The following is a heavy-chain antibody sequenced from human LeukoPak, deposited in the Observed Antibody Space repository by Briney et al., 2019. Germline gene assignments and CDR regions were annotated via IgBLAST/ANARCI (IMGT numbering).Heavy chain of an antibody. J-gene: IGHJ4*02. V-gene: IGHV3-30*03. Sequence: GSLRLSCSASGFTFKNFGMHWVRQAPGKGLEWVAFMSYNGGNKYYSGSVKGRFTVSRDDSKNTVYLQMNSLRGDDTATYYCARDRLWFGDLIDYFDYWGQGTLVTVSS. CDR3: ARDRLWFGDLIDYFDY. CDR1: GFTFKNFG. CDR2: MSYNGGNK. D-gene: IGHD3-10*01.